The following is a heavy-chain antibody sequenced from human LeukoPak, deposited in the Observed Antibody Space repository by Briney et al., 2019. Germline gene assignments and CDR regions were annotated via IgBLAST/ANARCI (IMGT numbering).Heavy chain of an antibody. J-gene: IGHJ6*03. V-gene: IGHV5-51*01. D-gene: IGHD3-10*01. CDR3: ARQVTRDYYYYYMDV. Sequence: GESLKISCKGSGYSFTSYWIGWVRQMPGKGLEWIRIIYPGDSDTRYSPSFQGQVTISADKSISTAYLQWSSLKASDTAMYYCARQVTRDYYYYYMDVWGKGTTVTVSS. CDR2: IYPGDSDT. CDR1: GYSFTSYW.